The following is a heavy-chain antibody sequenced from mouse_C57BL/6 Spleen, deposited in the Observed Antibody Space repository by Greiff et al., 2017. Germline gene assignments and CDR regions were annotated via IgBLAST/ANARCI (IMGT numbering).Heavy chain of an antibody. CDR2: INPSSGYT. CDR1: GYTFTSYW. J-gene: IGHJ3*01. CDR3: ARPTADGYPFAY. Sequence: VQLQQSGAELAKPGASVKLSCKASGYTFTSYWMPWVHQRPGQGLEWIGYINPSSGYTKYNQKFKDQATLTADKSSSTAYMQLSSLTYKDSAVYYCARPTADGYPFAYGGQGTLVTVSA. D-gene: IGHD2-3*01. V-gene: IGHV1-7*01.